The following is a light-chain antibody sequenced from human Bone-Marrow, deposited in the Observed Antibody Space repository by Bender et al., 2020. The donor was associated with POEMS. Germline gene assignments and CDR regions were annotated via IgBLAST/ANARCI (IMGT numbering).Light chain of an antibody. V-gene: IGLV1-50*01. CDR1: SSNIGAGYD. Sequence: QSVLTQPPSVSGAPGQRVTISCTGSSSNIGAGYDVHWYQQLPGTAPKLLIDGNGNRPSGVPDRFSASKSGSSASLAISGLQSEDAADYYCSTWDDRLNAWLFGGGTKLTVL. J-gene: IGLJ3*02. CDR2: GNG. CDR3: STWDDRLNAWL.